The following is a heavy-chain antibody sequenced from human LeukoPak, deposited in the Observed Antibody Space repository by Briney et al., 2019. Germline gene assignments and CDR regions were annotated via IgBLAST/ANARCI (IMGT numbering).Heavy chain of an antibody. Sequence: PSETLSLTCTVSGGSISSSSYYWSWIRQPSGKELEWIGYIYYSGSTNYNPSLKSRVTMSVDTSKSQFSLKLGSVTAADTAVYYCARHNSYGHFDYWGQGTLVAVSS. J-gene: IGHJ4*02. V-gene: IGHV4-61*05. CDR3: ARHNSYGHFDY. CDR1: GGSISSSSYY. D-gene: IGHD1-20*01. CDR2: IYYSGST.